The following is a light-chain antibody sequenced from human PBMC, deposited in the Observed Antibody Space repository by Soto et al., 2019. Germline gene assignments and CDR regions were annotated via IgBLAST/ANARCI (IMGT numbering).Light chain of an antibody. V-gene: IGLV4-69*01. CDR2: LNSDGSH. CDR3: PTWVTGMEV. CDR1: SGHSSYA. J-gene: IGLJ2*01. Sequence: QPVLTQSPSASASLGASVKLTCTLSSGHSSYAIAWHQQQPEKGPRYLMKLNSDGSHSKGDGIPDRFSGSSSGAERYLTISSLPSEDEAEYYCPTWVTGMEVFGGGIKLTVL.